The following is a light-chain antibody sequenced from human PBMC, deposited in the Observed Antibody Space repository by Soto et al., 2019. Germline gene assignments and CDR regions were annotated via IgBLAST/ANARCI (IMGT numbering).Light chain of an antibody. CDR1: QSVSSN. V-gene: IGKV3D-15*01. CDR3: QQYNKWPRT. J-gene: IGKJ1*01. Sequence: EIVMTQSPATLSVSPGERATLSCRASQSVSSNLAWYQQKPGQAPRLLIYGASTRATGIPVRFSGSGSGTEFTLTISSLQSEDFAVYYCQQYNKWPRTCGQGTKVEIK. CDR2: GAS.